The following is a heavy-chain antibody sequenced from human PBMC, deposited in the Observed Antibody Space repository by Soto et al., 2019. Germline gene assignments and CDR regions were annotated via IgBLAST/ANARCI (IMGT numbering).Heavy chain of an antibody. D-gene: IGHD3-9*01. CDR2: IDPSDSYT. Sequence: SLKISCKGSVYSFTSYWISWVRQMPGKGLEWMGRIDPSDSYTNYSPSFQGHVTISADKSISTAYLQWSSLKASDTAMYYCVLSRVIIRVDYWGQGTLVTVSS. CDR3: VLSRVIIRVDY. CDR1: VYSFTSYW. J-gene: IGHJ4*02. V-gene: IGHV5-10-1*01.